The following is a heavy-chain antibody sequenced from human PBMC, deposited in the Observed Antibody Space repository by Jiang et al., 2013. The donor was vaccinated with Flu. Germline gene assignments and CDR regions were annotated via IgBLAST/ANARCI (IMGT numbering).Heavy chain of an antibody. V-gene: IGHV4-39*01. J-gene: IGHJ4*02. D-gene: IGHD3-22*01. CDR1: GAAVITPRYY. CDR2: LYYGGST. Sequence: GPGLVKPSETLSLTCTVSGAAVITPRYYWGWIRQPPGKGLEWIGSLYYGGSTYLNPSLESRVTISVDTSKNQFSLTMNSVTAADTAVYYCARHPRYFDTTDHTYWGQGTLIAVSS. CDR3: ARHPRYFDTTDHTY.